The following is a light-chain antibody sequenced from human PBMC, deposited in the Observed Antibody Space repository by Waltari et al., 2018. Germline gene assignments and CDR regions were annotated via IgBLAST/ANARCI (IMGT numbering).Light chain of an antibody. CDR2: WAS. CDR1: KSVFYSSNNKNY. J-gene: IGKJ5*01. CDR3: QQYFSTPIT. Sequence: DIVMTQSPDSLAVSLGERATIKCKSSKSVFYSSNNKNYLAWYQQKPGQPPNLLIYWASTRGAGVPDRFSGSGSGTDFTLTISSLQAEDVAVYYCQQYFSTPITFGQGTRLEIK. V-gene: IGKV4-1*01.